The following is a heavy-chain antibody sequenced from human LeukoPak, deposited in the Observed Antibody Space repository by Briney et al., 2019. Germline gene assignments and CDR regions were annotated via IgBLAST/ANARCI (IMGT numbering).Heavy chain of an antibody. CDR3: ARTYGDYDDALDV. CDR1: GGSISSSTYY. J-gene: IGHJ3*01. V-gene: IGHV4-39*01. D-gene: IGHD4-17*01. CDR2: IYYSVST. Sequence: SETLSLTCTVSGGSISSSTYYWGWIRQPPGKGLEWIGSIYYSVSTYNNPSLKSRVTIFVDTSKNQFSLKLSSVTATDTAVYYCARTYGDYDDALDVWGQGTMVTASS.